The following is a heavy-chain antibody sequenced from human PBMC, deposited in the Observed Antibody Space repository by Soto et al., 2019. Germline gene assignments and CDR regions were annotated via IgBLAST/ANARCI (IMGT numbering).Heavy chain of an antibody. D-gene: IGHD3-10*01. Sequence: QVQLVQSGAEVKKPGSSVKVSCKASGGTFSSYAISWVRQAPGQGLEWMGGIIPIFGTANYAQMFQGRVTITADESTSTAYMELSSLRSEDTAVYYCARSPDRITLDWYFDLWGRGTLVTVSS. CDR2: IIPIFGTA. CDR1: GGTFSSYA. CDR3: ARSPDRITLDWYFDL. V-gene: IGHV1-69*01. J-gene: IGHJ2*01.